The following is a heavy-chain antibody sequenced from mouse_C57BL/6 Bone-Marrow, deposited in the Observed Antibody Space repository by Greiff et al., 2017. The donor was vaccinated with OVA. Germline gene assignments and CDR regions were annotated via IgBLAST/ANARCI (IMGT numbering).Heavy chain of an antibody. V-gene: IGHV2-2*01. D-gene: IGHD2-2*01. CDR2: IWSGGST. Sequence: VMLVESGPGLVQPSQSLSITCTVSGFSLTSYGVHWVRQSPGKGLEWLGVIWSGGSTDYNAAFISRLSISKDNSKSQVFFKMNSLQADDTAIYYCARKGGYPDYYAMDYWGQGTSVTVSS. CDR1: GFSLTSYG. J-gene: IGHJ4*01. CDR3: ARKGGYPDYYAMDY.